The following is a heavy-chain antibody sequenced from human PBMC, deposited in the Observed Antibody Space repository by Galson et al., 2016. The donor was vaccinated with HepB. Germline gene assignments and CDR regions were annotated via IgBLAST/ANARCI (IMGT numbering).Heavy chain of an antibody. V-gene: IGHV3-21*01. CDR1: GFTVSNNY. J-gene: IGHJ4*02. Sequence: SLRLSCAASGFTVSNNYMTWVRQAPGKGLEWVSSISSRSSYIYYADSVKGRFTISRDNATKSLYLQMNSLRAEDTAVYYCARVFPRRWSFDYWGQGTLVTVSS. CDR2: ISSRSSYI. CDR3: ARVFPRRWSFDY. D-gene: IGHD2-15*01.